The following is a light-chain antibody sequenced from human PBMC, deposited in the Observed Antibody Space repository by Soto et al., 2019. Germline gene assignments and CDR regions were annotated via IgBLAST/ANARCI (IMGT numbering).Light chain of an antibody. J-gene: IGLJ1*01. CDR1: NSDVGGYNY. V-gene: IGLV2-14*01. CDR3: SSYTSSSIDYV. Sequence: QSALTQPASVSGSPGQSITISCTGTNSDVGGYNYVSCYQQHPGKAPKLMIYEVSNRPSGVSNRFSGSKSGNTASLTISGLQAEDEADYYCSSYTSSSIDYVFGTGTKVTVL. CDR2: EVS.